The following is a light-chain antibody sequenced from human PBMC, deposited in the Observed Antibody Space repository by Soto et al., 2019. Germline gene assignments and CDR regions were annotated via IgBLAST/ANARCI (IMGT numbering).Light chain of an antibody. CDR1: SGDVGNYNL. Sequence: QSALTQPASVSGSPGQSITISCSGVSGDVGNYNLVSWYQQYPGKAPALLIYEVTNRPSGVSNRFSGSKSGNTASLTISGLRPEDEADYYCSSYTTLITVVFGGGTKLTVL. V-gene: IGLV2-14*02. J-gene: IGLJ3*02. CDR2: EVT. CDR3: SSYTTLITVV.